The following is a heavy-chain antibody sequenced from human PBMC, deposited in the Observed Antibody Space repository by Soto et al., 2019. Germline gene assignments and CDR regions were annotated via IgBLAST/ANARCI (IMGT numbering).Heavy chain of an antibody. CDR2: ISYDGSNK. V-gene: IGHV3-30*18. CDR3: AKDRQLTSYFDY. D-gene: IGHD6-13*01. J-gene: IGHJ4*02. CDR1: GFTFSSYG. Sequence: GGSLRLSCAASGFTFSSYGMHWVRQAPGKGLEWVAVISYDGSNKYYADSVKGRFTISRDNSKNTLYLQMNSLRAEDTAVYDCAKDRQLTSYFDYWGQGTLVTISS.